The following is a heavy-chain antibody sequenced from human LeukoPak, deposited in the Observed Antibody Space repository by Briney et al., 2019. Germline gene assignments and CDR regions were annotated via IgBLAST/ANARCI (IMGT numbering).Heavy chain of an antibody. V-gene: IGHV1-3*01. J-gene: IGHJ4*02. CDR1: GYTFTSYA. D-gene: IGHD3-22*01. Sequence: ASVTVSCTASGYTFTSYAMHWVRQAPGQRLEWMGWINAGNGNTKYSQKFQGRVTITRDTSASTAYMELSNLRSEDTAVYYCARGPDSSGYYLNYFDYWGQGTLVTVSS. CDR2: INAGNGNT. CDR3: ARGPDSSGYYLNYFDY.